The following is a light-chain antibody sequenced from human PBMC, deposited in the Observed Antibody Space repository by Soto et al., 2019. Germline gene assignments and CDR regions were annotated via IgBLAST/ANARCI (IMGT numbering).Light chain of an antibody. CDR3: CSHAGSNTFV. V-gene: IGLV2-23*03. CDR2: GGN. CDR1: SSDVGSYIL. J-gene: IGLJ1*01. Sequence: QSALTQPASVSGSPGQSITISCTGSSSDVGSYILVSWYQQHPGKAPKFIIYGGNKRPSGVSNRFSGSKSGNTASLTISGLQAEDEADYYCCSHAGSNTFVFGTGTKLTVL.